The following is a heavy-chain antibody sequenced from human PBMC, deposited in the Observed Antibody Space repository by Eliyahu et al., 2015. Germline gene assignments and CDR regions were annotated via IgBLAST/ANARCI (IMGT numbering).Heavy chain of an antibody. V-gene: IGHV1-46*01. Sequence: QVQLXQSGAEVKKPGASVKVSCKASGYTFTSYYMXWVRQAPGQGLEWMGIINPSGGSTSYAQKFQGRVTMTRDTSTSTVYMELSSLRSEDTAVYYCARDGGYDFWSGYNWFDPWGQGTLVTVSS. D-gene: IGHD3-3*01. J-gene: IGHJ5*02. CDR2: INPSGGST. CDR3: ARDGGYDFWSGYNWFDP. CDR1: GYTFTSYY.